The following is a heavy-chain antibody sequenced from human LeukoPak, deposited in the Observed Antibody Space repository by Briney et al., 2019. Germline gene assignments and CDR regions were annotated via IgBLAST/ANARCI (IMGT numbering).Heavy chain of an antibody. D-gene: IGHD5-12*01. J-gene: IGHJ3*02. CDR2: IRYDGSNK. V-gene: IGHV3-30*02. CDR3: AKDRYSGYDGRAFDI. CDR1: GFIFSSYG. Sequence: RGSLRLSCAASGFIFSSYGMHWVRQAPGKGLEWVAFIRYDGSNKYYADSVKGRFTISRDNSKNTLYLQMNSLRAEDTAVYYCAKDRYSGYDGRAFDIWGQGTMVTVSS.